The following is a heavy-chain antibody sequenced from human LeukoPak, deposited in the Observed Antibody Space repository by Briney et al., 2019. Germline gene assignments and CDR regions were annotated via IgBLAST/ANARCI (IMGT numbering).Heavy chain of an antibody. CDR3: ARHSFCGSNCYEHQFDY. Sequence: SETLSLTCTVSGGSISNYYWSWIRQAPGRGLEWIGYVYYSGSTTYKPSLKSRVTISVDTSQNQFSLKLSSVTAADTAVYYCARHSFCGSNCYEHQFDYWGQGTLVTVSS. D-gene: IGHD1-1*01. CDR1: GGSISNYY. CDR2: VYYSGST. V-gene: IGHV4-59*08. J-gene: IGHJ4*02.